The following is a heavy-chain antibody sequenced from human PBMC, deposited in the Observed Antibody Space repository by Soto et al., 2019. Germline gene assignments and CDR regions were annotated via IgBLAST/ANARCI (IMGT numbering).Heavy chain of an antibody. CDR1: GFTFSSYG. CDR2: ISYDGSNK. V-gene: IGHV3-30*18. J-gene: IGHJ5*02. D-gene: IGHD3-16*01. CDR3: AKDTPLRFFNP. Sequence: GGSLRLSCAAPGFTFSSYGMHWVRQAPGKGLEWVAVISYDGSNKYYADSVKGRFTISRDNSKNTLYLQMNSLRAEDTAVYYCAKDTPLRFFNPWGQGTLVTVSS.